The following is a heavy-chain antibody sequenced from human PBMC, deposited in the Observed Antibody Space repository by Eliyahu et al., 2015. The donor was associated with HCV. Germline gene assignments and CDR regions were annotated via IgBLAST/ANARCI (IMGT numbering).Heavy chain of an antibody. D-gene: IGHD1-1*01. Sequence: EVQLLESGGGLVQPGGSLXLSCAASGFTFSSXAMSWVRQAPGKGLGWVSAISGSGGSTYYADSVKGRFTISRDNSKNTLYLQMNSLRAEDTAVYYCAKKPRAYNWNDGGHFDIWGQGTMVTVFS. J-gene: IGHJ3*02. V-gene: IGHV3-23*01. CDR1: GFTFSSXA. CDR3: AKKPRAYNWNDGGHFDI. CDR2: ISGSGGST.